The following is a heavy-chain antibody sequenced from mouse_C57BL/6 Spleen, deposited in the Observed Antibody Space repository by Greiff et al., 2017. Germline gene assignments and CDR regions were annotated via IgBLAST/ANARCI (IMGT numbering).Heavy chain of an antibody. V-gene: IGHV1-50*01. J-gene: IGHJ2*01. CDR1: GYTFTSYW. CDR2: IDPSDSYT. CDR3: ARLRRFDY. D-gene: IGHD1-1*01. Sequence: VQLQQPGAELVKPGASVKLSCKASGYTFTSYWMQWVKQRPGQGLEWIGEIDPSDSYTNYTQKFKGKATLTVDTSSSTAYMQLSSLTSEDSAVYYCARLRRFDYWGQGTTLTVSS.